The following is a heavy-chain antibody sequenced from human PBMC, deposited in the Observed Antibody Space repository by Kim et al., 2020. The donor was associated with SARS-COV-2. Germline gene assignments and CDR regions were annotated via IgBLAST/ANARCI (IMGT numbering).Heavy chain of an antibody. CDR1: GFTFSDYA. CDR3: ARERFGGSFDY. J-gene: IGHJ4*02. CDR2: INAGSGNT. Sequence: ASVKVSCKASGFTFSDYARYWVRQAPGQRLEWMGWINAGSGNTRYSQKFQGRVTITWDTSASTAYMDLTSLRFEDTAVYYCARERFGGSFDYWGQGTLVTVSS. D-gene: IGHD3-10*01. V-gene: IGHV1-3*01.